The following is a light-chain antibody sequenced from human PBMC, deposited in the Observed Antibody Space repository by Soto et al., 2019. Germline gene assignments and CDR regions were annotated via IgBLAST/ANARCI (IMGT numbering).Light chain of an antibody. V-gene: IGLV2-14*01. Sequence: QSVLTQPASVSGSPGQSITISCTGSSSDVGGYKYVSWYQQHPGKAPKLMIYDVSNRPSGVSNRFSGSKSGNTASLTISGLQAEDEAAYYCSSYTSRSTLLVFGGGTQLTVL. J-gene: IGLJ2*01. CDR2: DVS. CDR3: SSYTSRSTLLV. CDR1: SSDVGGYKY.